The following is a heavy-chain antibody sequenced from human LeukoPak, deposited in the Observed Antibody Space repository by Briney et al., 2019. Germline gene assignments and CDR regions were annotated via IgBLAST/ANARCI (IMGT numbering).Heavy chain of an antibody. D-gene: IGHD5-18*01. CDR3: ARVVDTAMTYYFDY. CDR1: GFTFSSYA. Sequence: GGSLRLSCAASGFTFSSYAMSWVRQAPGKGLEWVSAISGSGGSTYYADSVKGRFTISRDNAKNSLSLQMNSLRAEDTAVYYCARVVDTAMTYYFDYWGQGTLVTVSS. V-gene: IGHV3-23*01. CDR2: ISGSGGST. J-gene: IGHJ4*02.